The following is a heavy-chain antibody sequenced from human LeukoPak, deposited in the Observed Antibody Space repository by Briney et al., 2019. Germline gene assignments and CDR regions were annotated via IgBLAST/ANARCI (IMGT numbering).Heavy chain of an antibody. D-gene: IGHD1-14*01. CDR3: AKRNNREFDY. CDR1: GFTFNTYA. J-gene: IGHJ4*02. CDR2: IGTSGSGT. Sequence: GGSLRLSCAASGFTFNTYAMSWVHQAPGKGLEWVSGIGTSGSGTYYADSVKGRFTISRDNSKNSLYLLMNNLRAEDTAIYYCAKRNNREFDYWGQGTLVTVSS. V-gene: IGHV3-23*01.